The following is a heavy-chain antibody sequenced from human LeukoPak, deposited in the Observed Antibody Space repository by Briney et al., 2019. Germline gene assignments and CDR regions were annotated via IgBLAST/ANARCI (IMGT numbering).Heavy chain of an antibody. CDR2: INHSGST. V-gene: IGHV4-38-2*01. Sequence: SETLSLTCAVSGYSISSGYYWGWIRQPPGKGLEWIGEINHSGSTNYNPSLKSRVTISVDTSKNQFSLKLSSVTAADTAVYYCARGGYCSGGSCYKFYHWGQGTLVTVSS. CDR1: GYSISSGYY. D-gene: IGHD2-15*01. J-gene: IGHJ4*02. CDR3: ARGGYCSGGSCYKFYH.